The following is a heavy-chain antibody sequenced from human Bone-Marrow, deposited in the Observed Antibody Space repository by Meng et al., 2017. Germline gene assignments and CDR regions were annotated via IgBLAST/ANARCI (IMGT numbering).Heavy chain of an antibody. CDR2: ISAYNGNT. V-gene: IGHV1-18*01. Sequence: QVQLVQSGSGVMKPGASMTVSCKASGYTFTSYGISWVRQGPGQGLEWMGLISAYNGNTNYAQKLQGRVTMTTDTSTSTAYMELRSLRSDDTAVYYGARYRNGDYPLDWFDPWGQGTLVTVSS. J-gene: IGHJ5*02. CDR3: ARYRNGDYPLDWFDP. CDR1: GYTFTSYG. D-gene: IGHD4-17*01.